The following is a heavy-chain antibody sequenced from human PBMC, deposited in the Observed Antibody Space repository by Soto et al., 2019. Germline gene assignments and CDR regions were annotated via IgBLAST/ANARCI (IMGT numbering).Heavy chain of an antibody. Sequence: EVQLTESGGGSVQPGGSLRLSCADSGFTFRSYWMHWVRQAPGKGLVWISRVHNDGSSAAYADSVKGRFTISRDTAKNARYLQMNSLGAEDTAVYYCALGRYCSGGTCSFDYWGQGTLVTVSS. J-gene: IGHJ4*02. V-gene: IGHV3-74*01. D-gene: IGHD2-15*01. CDR3: ALGRYCSGGTCSFDY. CDR1: GFTFRSYW. CDR2: VHNDGSSA.